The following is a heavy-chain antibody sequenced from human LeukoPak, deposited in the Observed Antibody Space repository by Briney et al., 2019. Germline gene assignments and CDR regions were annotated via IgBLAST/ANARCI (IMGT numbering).Heavy chain of an antibody. Sequence: PSETLSLTCAVYGGSFSGYYWSWIRQPPGEGLEWIGYIYYTETSYNPSLKSRVTIPADTSKNQFSLKLYSVTAADTAVYYCATRKLGNDYWGQGTLVTVSS. V-gene: IGHV4-59*01. J-gene: IGHJ4*02. CDR3: ATRKLGNDY. CDR1: GGSFSGYY. D-gene: IGHD7-27*01. CDR2: IYYTET.